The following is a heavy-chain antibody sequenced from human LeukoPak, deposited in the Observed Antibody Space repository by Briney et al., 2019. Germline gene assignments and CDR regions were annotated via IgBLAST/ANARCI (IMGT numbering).Heavy chain of an antibody. CDR3: ASSRTYYYDSSGYLAIDP. Sequence: ASVKVSCKASGYTFTSYAMHWVRQAPGQRLEWMGWINAGNGNTKYSQKFQGRVTITRDTSASTAYMELSSLRSEGTAVYYCASSRTYYYDSSGYLAIDPWGQGTLVTVSS. V-gene: IGHV1-3*01. CDR1: GYTFTSYA. CDR2: INAGNGNT. J-gene: IGHJ5*02. D-gene: IGHD3-22*01.